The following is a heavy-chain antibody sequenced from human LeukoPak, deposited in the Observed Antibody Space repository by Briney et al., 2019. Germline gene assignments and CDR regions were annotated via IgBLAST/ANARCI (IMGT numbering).Heavy chain of an antibody. CDR3: ARDLSLWFGEPTAGFDY. Sequence: SETLSLTCTVSGGSISNYYWNWIRQPPGKGLEWIGYIYYSGTTNYNPSLKSRVSMSVDTSKNQFSLKLSSVTAADTAVYYCARDLSLWFGEPTAGFDYWGQGTLVTVSS. J-gene: IGHJ4*02. CDR2: IYYSGTT. V-gene: IGHV4-59*01. D-gene: IGHD3-10*01. CDR1: GGSISNYY.